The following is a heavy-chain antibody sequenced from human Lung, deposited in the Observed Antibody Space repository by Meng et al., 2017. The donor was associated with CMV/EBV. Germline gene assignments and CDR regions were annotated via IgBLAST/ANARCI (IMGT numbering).Heavy chain of an antibody. V-gene: IGHV4-4*02. CDR1: GGSISISTW. D-gene: IGHD6-19*01. Sequence: QMQRQESGQGLVKPSGTLSLTCAVSGGSISISTWWSWVRQPPGKGLEWIGEIYHSGSTNYNPSLKSRVTISVDKSKNQFSLNLSSVTAADTAVYYCARVGQWLPIDYWGRGTLVTVSS. CDR2: IYHSGST. CDR3: ARVGQWLPIDY. J-gene: IGHJ4*02.